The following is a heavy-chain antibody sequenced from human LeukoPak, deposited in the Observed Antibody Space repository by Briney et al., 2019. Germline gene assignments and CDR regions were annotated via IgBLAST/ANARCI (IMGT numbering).Heavy chain of an antibody. CDR2: INPNSGGT. V-gene: IGHV1-2*02. D-gene: IGHD2-2*01. CDR1: GYTFTGYY. J-gene: IGHJ4*02. CDR3: ARVGEYQLLFGRFDY. Sequence: ASVRVSCKASGYTFTGYYMHWVRQAPGQGLEWMGWINPNSGGTNYAQKFQGRVTMTRDTSISTAYMELSRLRSDDTAMYYCARVGEYQLLFGRFDYWGQGTLVTVSS.